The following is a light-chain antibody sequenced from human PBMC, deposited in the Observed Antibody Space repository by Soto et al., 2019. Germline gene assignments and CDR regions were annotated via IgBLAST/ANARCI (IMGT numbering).Light chain of an antibody. CDR2: GVT. CDR3: SSYTSASTLLYL. V-gene: IGLV2-14*01. J-gene: IGLJ1*01. CDR1: SSDVGGYNY. Sequence: QSALTQPAPVSGSPGQSITISCTGTSSDVGGYNYVSWYQQHPGIAPKLLIYGVTNRPLGVSTRFSGSKSGNTASLTISGLQAEDEADYHCSSYTSASTLLYLFGTGTKLTVL.